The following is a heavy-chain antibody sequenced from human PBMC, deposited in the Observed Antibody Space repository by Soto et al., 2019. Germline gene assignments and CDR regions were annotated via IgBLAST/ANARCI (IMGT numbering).Heavy chain of an antibody. V-gene: IGHV3-73*01. D-gene: IGHD3-16*01. Sequence: PGGSLGLACAASGFTFSGSSMDGVRRASGKGLEWVGRIRSKANNYATAYAASVKGRFTISRDDSKNTAYLQMNSLKAEDTAVYYCTANDHDDHTNFDQWGQGTLVTVSS. CDR1: GFTFSGSS. CDR2: IRSKANNYAT. CDR3: TANDHDDHTNFDQ. J-gene: IGHJ4*02.